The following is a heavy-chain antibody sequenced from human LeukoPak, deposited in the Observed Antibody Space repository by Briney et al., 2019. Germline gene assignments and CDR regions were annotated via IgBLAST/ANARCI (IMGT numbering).Heavy chain of an antibody. V-gene: IGHV3-23*01. D-gene: IGHD4-17*01. CDR1: GGSFSGYY. CDR2: ISGSGGST. Sequence: PSESLSLTCAVYGGSFSGYYWSWIRQPPGKGLEWVSAISGSGGSTYYADSVKGRFTISRDNSKNTLYLQMNSLRAEDTAVYYCAKVYGDYARYYFDYWGQGTLVTVSS. J-gene: IGHJ4*02. CDR3: AKVYGDYARYYFDY.